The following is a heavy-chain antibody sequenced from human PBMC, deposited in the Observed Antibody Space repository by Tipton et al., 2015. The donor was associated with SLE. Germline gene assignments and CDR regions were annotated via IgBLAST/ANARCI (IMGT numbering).Heavy chain of an antibody. J-gene: IGHJ4*02. CDR2: FSDSI. Sequence: QSGAEVKEPGASVKVSCKASGYTFTNYKIHWFRQAPGQGLEWMGMFSDSIYYNPSLKSRVTISVDTSKNQFYLKLSSVTAADTAVYYCARVDTALVFPFGGYYFDYWGQGILVTVSS. CDR1: GYTFTNYK. V-gene: IGHV1-46*01. D-gene: IGHD5-18*01. CDR3: ARVDTALVFPFGGYYFDY.